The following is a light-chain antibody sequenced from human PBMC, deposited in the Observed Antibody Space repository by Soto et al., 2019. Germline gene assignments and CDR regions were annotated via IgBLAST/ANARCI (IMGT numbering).Light chain of an antibody. V-gene: IGKV3-15*01. Sequence: EIVMTQSPVTLSVSPGEGATLSCRASQSVSTNLAWYQQKPGQSPRLLIYGVSTRANGVPARFSGSGSGSAFILTISRLQSEDFGVYHCQQYNDWPLTFGGGTKVEIK. CDR1: QSVSTN. CDR3: QQYNDWPLT. J-gene: IGKJ4*01. CDR2: GVS.